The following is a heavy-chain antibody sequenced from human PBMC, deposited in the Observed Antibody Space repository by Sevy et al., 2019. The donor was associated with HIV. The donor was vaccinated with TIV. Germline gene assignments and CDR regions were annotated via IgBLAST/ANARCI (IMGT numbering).Heavy chain of an antibody. CDR1: GFTFSSYW. Sequence: GGSLRLSCAASGFTFSSYWMHWVRQAPGKGLVWVSRINSDGSSTSYADSVKGRFTISRDNAKNTLYLQMKSLRAEDTAVYYCARVGIAAAGDYYYYMDVWGKGTTVTVSS. V-gene: IGHV3-74*01. CDR3: ARVGIAAAGDYYYYMDV. CDR2: INSDGSST. D-gene: IGHD6-13*01. J-gene: IGHJ6*03.